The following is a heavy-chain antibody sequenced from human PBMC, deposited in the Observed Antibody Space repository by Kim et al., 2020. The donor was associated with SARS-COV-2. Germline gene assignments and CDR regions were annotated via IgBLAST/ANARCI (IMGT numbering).Heavy chain of an antibody. J-gene: IGHJ4*02. Sequence: GGSLRLSCAASGFTFSSYAMSWVRQAPGKGLEWVSAISGSGGSTYYADSVKGRFTISRDNSKNTLYLQMNSLRAEDTAVYYCAKDLAYCGGDCYPIFDYWGQGTLVTVSS. CDR3: AKDLAYCGGDCYPIFDY. CDR1: GFTFSSYA. V-gene: IGHV3-23*01. D-gene: IGHD2-21*02. CDR2: ISGSGGST.